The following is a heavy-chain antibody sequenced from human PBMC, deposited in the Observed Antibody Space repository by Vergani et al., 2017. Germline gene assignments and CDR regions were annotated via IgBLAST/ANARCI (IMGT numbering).Heavy chain of an antibody. CDR1: GGSISSGSYY. Sequence: QVQLQESGPGLVKPSQTLSLTCTVSGGSISSGSYYWSWIRQPAGKGLEWIGRIYTRGSTNYNPSLKSRVTISVDTSKNQFYLKLSSVTAADTAVYYCARETYYYDSSGYYFGFDYWGQGTLVTVSS. CDR3: ARETYYYDSSGYYFGFDY. D-gene: IGHD3-22*01. CDR2: IYTRGST. V-gene: IGHV4-61*02. J-gene: IGHJ4*02.